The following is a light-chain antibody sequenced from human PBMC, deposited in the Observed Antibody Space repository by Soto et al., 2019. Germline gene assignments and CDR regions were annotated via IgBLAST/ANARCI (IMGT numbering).Light chain of an antibody. Sequence: SYELTQPPSVSVAPGKTARITCGGNNIGSKSVHWYQQKPGQAPVLVIYYDSDRPSGIPERFSGSNSGNTATLTISRVEAGDEADYYCQVWDSSSDPVVFGGGTTVTVL. CDR3: QVWDSSSDPVV. CDR2: YDS. V-gene: IGLV3-21*04. CDR1: NIGSKS. J-gene: IGLJ2*01.